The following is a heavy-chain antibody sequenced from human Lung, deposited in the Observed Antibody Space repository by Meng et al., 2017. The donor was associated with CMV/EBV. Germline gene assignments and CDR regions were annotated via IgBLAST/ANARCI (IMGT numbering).Heavy chain of an antibody. CDR1: GYTLTSYA. V-gene: IGHV1-3*01. CDR3: ARAGYDSSGYYPQPFDY. D-gene: IGHD3-22*01. J-gene: IGHJ4*02. Sequence: QVQLVHVGAEVKKPGASVKVSCKASGYTLTSYAMHWVRQAPGQRLEWMGWINAGNGNTKYSQRFQGRVTITRDTSASTAYMELSSLRSEDTTVYYCARAGYDSSGYYPQPFDYWGQGTLVTVSS. CDR2: INAGNGNT.